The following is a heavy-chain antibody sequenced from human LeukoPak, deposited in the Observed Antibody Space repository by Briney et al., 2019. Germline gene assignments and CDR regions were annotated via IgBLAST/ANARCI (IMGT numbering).Heavy chain of an antibody. CDR1: GFTFSTYA. Sequence: PGRSLRLSCAASGFTFSTYAMHWVRQAPGKGLEWVAVISYDGSNKYYADSVKGRFTISRDNSKNTLYLQMNSLRAEDTAVYYCASGYSYGRYWGQGTLVTVSS. CDR3: ASGYSYGRY. J-gene: IGHJ4*02. D-gene: IGHD5-18*01. CDR2: ISYDGSNK. V-gene: IGHV3-30*04.